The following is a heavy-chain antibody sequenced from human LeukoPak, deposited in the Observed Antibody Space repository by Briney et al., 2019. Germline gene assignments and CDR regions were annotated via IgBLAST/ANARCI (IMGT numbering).Heavy chain of an antibody. CDR3: ARDRPTGASRLFVVQ. J-gene: IGHJ4*02. D-gene: IGHD3-3*01. CDR1: GFTFSSYS. V-gene: IGHV3-21*01. Sequence: GGSLRLSWAASGFTFSSYSMTWVRQAPGKGLEWVSSMSSGSRYIYYADSVRGRFTISRDNAKNSLYLLMNSLRAEDTAVYYCARDRPTGASRLFVVQWGEGTLVTVSS. CDR2: MSSGSRYI.